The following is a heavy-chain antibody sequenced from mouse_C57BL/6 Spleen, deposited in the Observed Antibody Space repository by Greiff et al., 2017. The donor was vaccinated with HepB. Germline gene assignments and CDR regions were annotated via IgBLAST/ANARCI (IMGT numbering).Heavy chain of an antibody. J-gene: IGHJ2*01. CDR3: ATGTPSDY. Sequence: VQLQQPGAELVKPGASVKLSCKASGYTFTSYWMQWVKQRPGQGLEWLGEIDPSDSYTNYNQKFKGKATLTVDTASSTAYMQLSSLTSEDSAVYYCATGTPSDYWGQGTTLTVSS. D-gene: IGHD4-1*01. CDR2: IDPSDSYT. V-gene: IGHV1-50*01. CDR1: GYTFTSYW.